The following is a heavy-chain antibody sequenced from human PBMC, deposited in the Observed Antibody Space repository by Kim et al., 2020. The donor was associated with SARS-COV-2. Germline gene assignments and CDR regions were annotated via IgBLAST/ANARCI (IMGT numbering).Heavy chain of an antibody. V-gene: IGHV6-1*01. CDR1: GDSVSSNSAA. D-gene: IGHD6-13*01. CDR3: ARGDRYSSSWYINAYYYYGMAA. CDR2: TYYRSKWYN. J-gene: IGHJ6*02. Sequence: SQTLSLTCAISGDSVSSNSAAWNWIRQSPSRGLEWLGRTYYRSKWYNDYAVSVKSRITINPDTSKNQFSLQLNSVTPEDTAVYYCARGDRYSSSWYINAYYYYGMAAWGQGTTVTVSS.